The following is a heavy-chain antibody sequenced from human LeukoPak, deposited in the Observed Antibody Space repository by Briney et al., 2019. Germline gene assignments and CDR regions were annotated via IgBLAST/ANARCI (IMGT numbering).Heavy chain of an antibody. CDR2: ISWNSGSI. Sequence: GGSLRLSCAASGFTFDDYAMHWVRQAPGEGLGWVSGISWNSGSIGYADSVKGRFTISRDNAKNSLYLQMNSLRAEDTALYYCAKGFGSSLLPHFDYWGQGTLVTVSS. J-gene: IGHJ4*02. CDR3: AKGFGSSLLPHFDY. CDR1: GFTFDDYA. V-gene: IGHV3-9*01. D-gene: IGHD6-6*01.